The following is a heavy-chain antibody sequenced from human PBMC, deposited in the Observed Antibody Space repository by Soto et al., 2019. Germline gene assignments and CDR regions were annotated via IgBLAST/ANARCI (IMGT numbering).Heavy chain of an antibody. Sequence: SETLSLTCTVSGGSISRSNYCWIRQPPGKGLEWIGCIYYTGAGGTYYNPSLKSRVIISVDTSKNQFSLKLSSVTAADTAVYYCVVGQYLAWSPYWGQGTLVTVSS. D-gene: IGHD2-15*01. CDR1: GGSISRSNY. CDR3: VVGQYLAWSPY. CDR2: IYYTGAGGT. J-gene: IGHJ4*02. V-gene: IGHV4-39*01.